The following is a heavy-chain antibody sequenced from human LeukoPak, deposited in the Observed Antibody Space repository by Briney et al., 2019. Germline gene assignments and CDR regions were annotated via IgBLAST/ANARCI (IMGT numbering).Heavy chain of an antibody. V-gene: IGHV4-61*02. CDR3: AGSLGYCTSNVCYLKY. CDR2: IYTSGST. J-gene: IGHJ4*02. Sequence: PSETLSLTCTVSGGSISSGSYYWSWIRQPAGKGLEWIGRIYTSGSTNYNPSLKSRATISVDTSKNQFSLELSSVTAADTAVYYCAGSLGYCTSNVCYLKYWGQGTLVTVSA. CDR1: GGSISSGSYY. D-gene: IGHD2-8*01.